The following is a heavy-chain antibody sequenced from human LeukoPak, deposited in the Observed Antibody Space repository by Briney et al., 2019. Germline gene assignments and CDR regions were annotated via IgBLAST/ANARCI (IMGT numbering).Heavy chain of an antibody. D-gene: IGHD4-17*01. Sequence: PSETLSLTCTVSGDSISSYYWSWIRQPPGEGLEWIGYIYSSGSTNYNPSLKSRVTISVDTSKNQFSLKLSSVTAADTAVYYCARDRPTTVTKNNWFDPWGQGTLVTVSS. CDR2: IYSSGST. V-gene: IGHV4-59*12. J-gene: IGHJ5*02. CDR3: ARDRPTTVTKNNWFDP. CDR1: GDSISSYY.